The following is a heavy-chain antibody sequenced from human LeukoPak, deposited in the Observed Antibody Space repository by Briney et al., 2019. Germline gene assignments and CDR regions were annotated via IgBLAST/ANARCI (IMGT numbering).Heavy chain of an antibody. Sequence: SETLSLTCTVSGSSIINTYYWGWVRQSPGKGLEWIGSIHHSGNRFESGSTHYNPSLRSRVTVSADTSKNQFSLTLASVTAADTAVYYCARQIAVVEPTDPNWFDSWGQGTLVTVSS. CDR2: IHHSGNRFESGST. D-gene: IGHD2-21*01. CDR1: GSSIINTYY. J-gene: IGHJ5*01. V-gene: IGHV4-28*01. CDR3: ARQIAVVEPTDPNWFDS.